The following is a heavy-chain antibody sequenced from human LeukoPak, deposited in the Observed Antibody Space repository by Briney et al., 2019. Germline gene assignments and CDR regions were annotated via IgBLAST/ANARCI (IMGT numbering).Heavy chain of an antibody. CDR2: ISSSGSTI. J-gene: IGHJ4*02. CDR1: GFTFSSYE. CDR3: ASYTAMAQYFDY. V-gene: IGHV3-48*03. Sequence: GGSLRLSCAASGFTFSSYEMNWVRQAPGKGLEWVSYISSSGSTIYYADSVKGRFTISRDNAKNSLYLQMNSLRAEDTAVYYCASYTAMAQYFDYWGQGTLVTVSS. D-gene: IGHD5-18*01.